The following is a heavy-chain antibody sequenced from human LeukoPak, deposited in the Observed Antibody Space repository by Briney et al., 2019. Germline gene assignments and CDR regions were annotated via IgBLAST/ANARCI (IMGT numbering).Heavy chain of an antibody. CDR3: AKLLGDYVWGSYPADY. D-gene: IGHD3-16*01. V-gene: IGHV3-23*01. CDR1: GFTFSSYA. CDR2: IGGSGGST. J-gene: IGHJ4*02. Sequence: GGSLRLSCAASGFTFSSYAMSWVRQAPGKGLEWVSAIGGSGGSTYYADSVKGRFTISRDNSKNTLYLQMNSLRAEDTAVYYCAKLLGDYVWGSYPADYWGQGTLVTVSS.